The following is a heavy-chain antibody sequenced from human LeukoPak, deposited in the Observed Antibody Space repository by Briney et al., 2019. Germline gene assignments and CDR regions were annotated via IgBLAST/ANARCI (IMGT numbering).Heavy chain of an antibody. Sequence: GGPLRLSCAASGFTFSSYSMNWVRQAPGKGLEWVSSISSSSSYIYYADSEKGRFTISRDNAKNSLYLQMNSLRAEDTAVYYCARDRVSGLPDYWGQGTLVTVSS. D-gene: IGHD2-8*02. CDR2: ISSSSSYI. CDR1: GFTFSSYS. CDR3: ARDRVSGLPDY. J-gene: IGHJ4*02. V-gene: IGHV3-21*01.